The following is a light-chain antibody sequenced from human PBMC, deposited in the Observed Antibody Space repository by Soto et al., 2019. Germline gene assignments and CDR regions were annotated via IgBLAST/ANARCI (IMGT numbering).Light chain of an antibody. J-gene: IGLJ1*01. V-gene: IGLV2-14*01. Sequence: QSVLTQPASVSGSPGQSITISCTGTSSDVGGYNYVSWYQQHPGKAPKLMIYEVSNRPSGVSNRFSGSKSGNTASLTISGLQAEDEADYYCSSYTSSGTYDFGTGTKLTVL. CDR1: SSDVGGYNY. CDR3: SSYTSSGTYD. CDR2: EVS.